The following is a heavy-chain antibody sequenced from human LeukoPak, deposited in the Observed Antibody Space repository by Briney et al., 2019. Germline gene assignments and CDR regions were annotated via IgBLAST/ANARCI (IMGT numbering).Heavy chain of an antibody. CDR1: GGSISSYY. D-gene: IGHD2-8*01. V-gene: IGHV4-59*08. CDR3: ARAGIVLMDN. J-gene: IGHJ4*02. CDR2: IYYSGST. Sequence: MTSETLSLTCTVSGGSISSYYWSWIRQPPGKGLEWIGYIYYSGSTYYNPSLKSRVTISVDTSKNQFSLKLSSVTAADTAVYYCARAGIVLMDNWGQGTLVTVSS.